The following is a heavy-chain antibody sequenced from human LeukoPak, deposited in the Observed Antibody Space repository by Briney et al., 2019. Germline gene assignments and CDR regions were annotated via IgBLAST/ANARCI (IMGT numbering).Heavy chain of an antibody. CDR2: VSGSGGST. CDR1: GFTFSSYD. D-gene: IGHD1-26*01. J-gene: IGHJ4*02. Sequence: GGSLRLSCAASGFTFSSYDMSWVRQAPGKGLEWVSAVSGSGGSTYYADSVKGRFTISRDNSKSTLFLLMNSLRAEDTAVYYCAKDSYSGTYFDSWGRGTLVTVSS. V-gene: IGHV3-23*01. CDR3: AKDSYSGTYFDS.